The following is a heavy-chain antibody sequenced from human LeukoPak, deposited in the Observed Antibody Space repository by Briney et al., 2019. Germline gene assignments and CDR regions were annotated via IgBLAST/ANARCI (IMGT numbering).Heavy chain of an antibody. CDR3: ASSSSPPVLRYFDWLPPRRSFDY. Sequence: PSETLSLTCAVYGGSFSGYYWSWIRQPPGKGLEWIGEINHSGSTNYNPSLKSRVTISVDTSKNQFSLKLSSVTAADTAVYYCASSSSPPVLRYFDWLPPRRSFDYWGQGTLVTVSS. CDR1: GGSFSGYY. CDR2: INHSGST. V-gene: IGHV4-34*01. J-gene: IGHJ4*02. D-gene: IGHD3-9*01.